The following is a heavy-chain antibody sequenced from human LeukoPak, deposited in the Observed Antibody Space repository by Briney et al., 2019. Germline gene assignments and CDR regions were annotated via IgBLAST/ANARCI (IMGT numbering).Heavy chain of an antibody. CDR2: ISESDDRT. J-gene: IGHJ3*01. Sequence: GGPLRLSCAASGFTFSSYAMSWVRQAPGKGLEWVSGISESDDRTYFADSVKGRFTISRDNSKNTLYLQMNSLRAEDTAVYYCAKGGSSNTLLFAFDVWGQGTMVTVSS. V-gene: IGHV3-23*01. D-gene: IGHD2-2*01. CDR3: AKGGSSNTLLFAFDV. CDR1: GFTFSSYA.